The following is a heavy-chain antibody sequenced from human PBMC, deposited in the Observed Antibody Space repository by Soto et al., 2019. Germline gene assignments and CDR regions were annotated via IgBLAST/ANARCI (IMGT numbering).Heavy chain of an antibody. V-gene: IGHV4-59*01. CDR1: GGSISSYY. Sequence: SETLSLTCTVSGGSISSYYWSWIRQPPGKGLEWIGYIYYSGSTNYNPSLKSRVTISVDTSKNQFSLRLSSVTAADTAVYYCARVDSSSWYRRGFDPWGQGTLVTVSS. J-gene: IGHJ5*02. CDR3: ARVDSSSWYRRGFDP. D-gene: IGHD6-13*01. CDR2: IYYSGST.